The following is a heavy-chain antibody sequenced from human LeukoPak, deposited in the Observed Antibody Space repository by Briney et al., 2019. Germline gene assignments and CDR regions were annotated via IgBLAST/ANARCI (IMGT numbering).Heavy chain of an antibody. Sequence: LRLSCAASGFTFSDYYMNWIRQHPGKGLEWIGYIYYSGSTYYNPSLKSRVTISVDTSKNQFSLKLSSVTAADTAVYYCARGLTYYDFWSGYLGAFDIWGQGTMVTVSS. CDR1: GFTFSDYY. CDR3: ARGLTYYDFWSGYLGAFDI. V-gene: IGHV4-31*02. D-gene: IGHD3-3*01. J-gene: IGHJ3*02. CDR2: IYYSGST.